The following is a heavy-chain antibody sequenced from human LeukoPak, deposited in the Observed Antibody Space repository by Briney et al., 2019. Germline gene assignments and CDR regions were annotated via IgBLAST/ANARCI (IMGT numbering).Heavy chain of an antibody. CDR1: GGAFSSYA. J-gene: IGHJ6*02. D-gene: IGHD3-16*01. V-gene: IGHV1-69*13. CDR3: ARGDADGMDV. Sequence: ASVKVSCKASGGAFSSYAISWVRQAPGQGLEWMGGIIPIFGTANYAQKFQGRVTITADESTSTAYMELSSLRSEDTAVYYCARGDADGMDVWGQGTTVTVSS. CDR2: IIPIFGTA.